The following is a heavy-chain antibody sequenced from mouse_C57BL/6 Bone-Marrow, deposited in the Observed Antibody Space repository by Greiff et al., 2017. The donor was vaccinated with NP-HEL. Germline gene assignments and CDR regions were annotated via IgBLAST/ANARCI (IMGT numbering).Heavy chain of an antibody. J-gene: IGHJ2*01. Sequence: VKLQQPGAELVMPGASVKLSCKASGYTFTSYWMHWVKQRPGQGLEWIGEIDPSDSYTNYNQKFKGKSTLTVDKSSSTAYMQLSSLTSEDSAVYYCASDGPHFDYWGQGTTLTVSS. CDR2: IDPSDSYT. D-gene: IGHD2-3*01. CDR3: ASDGPHFDY. CDR1: GYTFTSYW. V-gene: IGHV1-69*01.